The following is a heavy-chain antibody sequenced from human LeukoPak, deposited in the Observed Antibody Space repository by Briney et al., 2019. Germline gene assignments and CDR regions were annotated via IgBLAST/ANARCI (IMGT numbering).Heavy chain of an antibody. CDR3: ARDLAAITTGSHNWFDP. V-gene: IGHV1-2*02. D-gene: IGHD3-22*01. CDR2: INPKSGGT. CDR1: GYTFTGYY. J-gene: IGHJ5*02. Sequence: ASVKVSCKASGYTFTGYYMHWVRQAPGQGLEWMGWINPKSGGTNYAQKFQGRVTMTRDTSISTAFMELSRPTSDDTAVYYCARDLAAITTGSHNWFDPWGQGTLVTVSS.